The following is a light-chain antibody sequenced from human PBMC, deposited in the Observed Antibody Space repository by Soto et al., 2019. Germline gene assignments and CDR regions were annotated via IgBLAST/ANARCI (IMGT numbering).Light chain of an antibody. CDR2: GSS. CDR3: QQYCCSLLS. V-gene: IGKV3-20*01. CDR1: QSVSNNF. J-gene: IGKJ4*01. Sequence: EIVLTQSPGTLSLSPGEGATLSCRASQSVSNNFVAWYQQRPGKAPRLLIYGSSSRASGIPDRFSGSGSGTDFTLTISRLEPEDFAVYYCQQYCCSLLSFGGGTKAEIK.